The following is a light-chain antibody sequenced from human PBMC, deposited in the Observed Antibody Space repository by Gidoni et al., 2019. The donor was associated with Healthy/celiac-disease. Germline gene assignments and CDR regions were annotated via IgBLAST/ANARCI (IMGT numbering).Light chain of an antibody. Sequence: CTGSSSNIGAGYDVHWYQQLPGTAPKLLIYGNSNRPSGVPDRFSGSKSGTSASLAITGLQAEDEADYYCQSYDSSLSGWVFGGGTKLTVL. V-gene: IGLV1-40*01. CDR2: GNS. J-gene: IGLJ3*02. CDR1: SSNIGAGYD. CDR3: QSYDSSLSGWV.